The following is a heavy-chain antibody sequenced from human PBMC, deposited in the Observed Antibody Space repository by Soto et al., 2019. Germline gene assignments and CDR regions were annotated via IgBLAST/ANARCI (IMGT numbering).Heavy chain of an antibody. J-gene: IGHJ6*02. CDR2: IYPGDSDT. CDR3: ARAMVRGKNYSGMDV. CDR1: GYSFTSYW. D-gene: IGHD3-10*01. Sequence: EVQLVQSGAEVKKPGESLKISCKGSGYSFTSYWIGWARQLSGKGLEWMGIIYPGDSDTRYSPPFQGQVTLSVDKSISTAYLQWSSLKAPDTAMYYCARAMVRGKNYSGMDVRGQGTTVTVSS. V-gene: IGHV5-51*03.